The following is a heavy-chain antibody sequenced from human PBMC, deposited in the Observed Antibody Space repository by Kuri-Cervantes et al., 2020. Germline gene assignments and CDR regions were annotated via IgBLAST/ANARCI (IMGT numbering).Heavy chain of an antibody. CDR3: ARDQFDYDSSGIFDY. J-gene: IGHJ4*02. D-gene: IGHD3-22*01. V-gene: IGHV1-46*01. CDR2: INPSGGST. CDR1: GYTFTGYY. Sequence: ASVKVSCKASGYTFTGYYMHWVRQAPGQGLEWMGIINPSGGSTSYAQKFQGRVIMTRDTSTSTVYMELSSLRSEDTAVYYCARDQFDYDSSGIFDYWGQGTLVTVSS.